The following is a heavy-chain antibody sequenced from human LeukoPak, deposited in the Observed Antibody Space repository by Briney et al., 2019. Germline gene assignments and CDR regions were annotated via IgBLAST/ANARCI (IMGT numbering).Heavy chain of an antibody. J-gene: IGHJ6*02. V-gene: IGHV3-23*01. CDR3: AKGIAAAGTMVVASYYGMDV. CDR2: ISGSGGST. CDR1: GFTFSSYA. Sequence: GGSLRLSCAASGFTFSSYAMSWVRQAPGKGLEWVSAISGSGGSTYYADSVKGRFTISRDNSKNTLYPQMNSLRAEDTAVYYCAKGIAAAGTMVVASYYGMDVWGQGTTVTVSS. D-gene: IGHD6-13*01.